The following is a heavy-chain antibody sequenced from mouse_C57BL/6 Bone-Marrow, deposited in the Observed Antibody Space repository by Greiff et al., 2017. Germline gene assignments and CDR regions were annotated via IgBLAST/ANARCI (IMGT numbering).Heavy chain of an antibody. CDR2: IRNKANNHAT. J-gene: IGHJ1*03. Sequence: EVKLVESGGGLVQPGGSMKLSCAASGFTFSDAWMDWVRQSPDKGLEWVAEIRNKANNHATYYAESVKGRFTISRDDSKSSVYLQMNSLRAEDTGIYYCTTGIYYGNFEGYFDVWGTGTTVTVSS. V-gene: IGHV6-6*01. D-gene: IGHD2-1*01. CDR3: TTGIYYGNFEGYFDV. CDR1: GFTFSDAW.